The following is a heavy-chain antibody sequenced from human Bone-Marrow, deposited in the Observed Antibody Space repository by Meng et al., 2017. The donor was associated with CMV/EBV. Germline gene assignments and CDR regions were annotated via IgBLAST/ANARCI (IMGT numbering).Heavy chain of an antibody. Sequence: LSLTCAASGFTFDDYAMHWVRQAPGKGLEWVSVIYSGGSTYYADSVKGRFTISRDNSKNTLYLQMNSLRAEDTAVYYCARTSPGIAARLGFDYWGQGTLVTVSS. CDR1: GFTFDDYA. CDR2: IYSGGST. CDR3: ARTSPGIAARLGFDY. V-gene: IGHV3-66*02. D-gene: IGHD6-6*01. J-gene: IGHJ4*02.